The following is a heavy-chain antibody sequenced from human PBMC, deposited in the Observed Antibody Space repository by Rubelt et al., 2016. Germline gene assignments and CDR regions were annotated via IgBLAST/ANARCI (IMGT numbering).Heavy chain of an antibody. CDR3: ARGRRGGTEGWFDP. J-gene: IGHJ5*02. CDR1: GYTFTGYY. D-gene: IGHD2-15*01. V-gene: IGHV1-2*06. Sequence: CKASGYTFTGYYMHWVRQAPGQGLEWMGRINPNSGGTNYAQKFQGRVTMTRDTSISTAYMELSRLRSDDTAVYYCARGRRGGTEGWFDPWGQGTLVTVSS. CDR2: INPNSGGT.